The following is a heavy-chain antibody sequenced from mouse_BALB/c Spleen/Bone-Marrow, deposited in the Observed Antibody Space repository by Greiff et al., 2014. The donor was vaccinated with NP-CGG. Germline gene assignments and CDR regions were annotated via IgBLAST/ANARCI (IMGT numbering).Heavy chain of an antibody. CDR2: IWSDGST. CDR1: GFSLTSYG. J-gene: IGHJ4*01. CDR3: ARSGTDYAMDY. Sequence: QVQLQQSGPDLVAPSQSLSLTCTVSGFSLTSYGLHWVRQPPGKGLEWLGVIWSDGSTTYNSALKPRLSISKDNSKRQVLLKMNSLQTDDTAMYYCARSGTDYAMDYWGQGTSVTVSS. D-gene: IGHD4-1*01. V-gene: IGHV2-6-2*01.